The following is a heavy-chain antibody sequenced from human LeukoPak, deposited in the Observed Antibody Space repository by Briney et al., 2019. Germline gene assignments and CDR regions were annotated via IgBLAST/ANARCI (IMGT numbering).Heavy chain of an antibody. CDR1: GASISSHY. Sequence: SETLSLTCAVSGASISSHYWSWIRQPPGKGLEWIGYIYTSGSTNYNPSLKSRVTISVDTSKNQFSLKLSSVTAADTAVYYCARHSRNDAFDIWGQGQWSPSLQ. CDR3: ARHSRNDAFDI. V-gene: IGHV4-4*09. CDR2: IYTSGST. D-gene: IGHD1-26*01. J-gene: IGHJ3*02.